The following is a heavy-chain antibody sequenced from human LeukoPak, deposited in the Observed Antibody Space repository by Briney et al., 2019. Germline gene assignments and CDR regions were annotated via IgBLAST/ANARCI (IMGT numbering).Heavy chain of an antibody. CDR2: INPNNGVT. Sequence: ASVKVSCKASGYIFTAHYIHWVRQAPGQGLEWMGWINPNNGVTNYAQKFQGRVTMTRDTSITTAYMELSRLRSDDTAVYYCARDSGSGWIPYYFDYWGQGTLVTVSS. CDR3: ARDSGSGWIPYYFDY. D-gene: IGHD6-19*01. V-gene: IGHV1-2*02. J-gene: IGHJ4*02. CDR1: GYIFTAHY.